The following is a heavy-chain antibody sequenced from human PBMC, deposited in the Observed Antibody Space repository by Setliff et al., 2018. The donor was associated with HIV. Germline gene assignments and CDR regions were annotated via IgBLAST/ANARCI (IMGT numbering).Heavy chain of an antibody. CDR3: VRGPQWLVQKGRVYYFDY. CDR2: VYYSGST. J-gene: IGHJ4*02. V-gene: IGHV4-39*07. Sequence: PSETLSLTCTVSGGSIRNGLYYWHWIRQPPGKGLEWIGSVYYSGSTYYKPSLKSRVTISVDTSKNQVSLKLNSMTAADTAVYFCVRGPQWLVQKGRVYYFDYWGQGALVTVSS. D-gene: IGHD6-19*01. CDR1: GGSIRNGLYY.